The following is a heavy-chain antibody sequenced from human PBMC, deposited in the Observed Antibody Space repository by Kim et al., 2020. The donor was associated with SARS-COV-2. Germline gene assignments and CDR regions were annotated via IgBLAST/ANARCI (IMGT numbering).Heavy chain of an antibody. CDR3: ASGLLDFWSWAFDI. CDR2: ISSSSSYI. J-gene: IGHJ3*02. V-gene: IGHV3-21*01. CDR1: GFTFSSYS. D-gene: IGHD3-3*01. Sequence: GGSLRLSCAASGFTFSSYSMNWVRQAPGKGLEWVSSISSSSSYIYYADSVKGRFTISRDNAKNSLYLQMNSLRAEDTAVYYCASGLLDFWSWAFDIWGQGTMVTVSS.